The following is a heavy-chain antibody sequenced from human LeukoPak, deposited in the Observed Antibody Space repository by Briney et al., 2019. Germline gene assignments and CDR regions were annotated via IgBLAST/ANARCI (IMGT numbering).Heavy chain of an antibody. V-gene: IGHV1-69*01. CDR1: GGTFSSYA. D-gene: IGHD5-12*01. J-gene: IGHJ4*02. Sequence: SVKVSCKASGGTFSSYAISWVRQAPGQGLEWMGGIIPIFGTANYAQKFQGRVTITADESTSTAYMELSSLRSEDTAVYYCARERSVRGGYNYFDYWGQGTLVTVSS. CDR3: ARERSVRGGYNYFDY. CDR2: IIPIFGTA.